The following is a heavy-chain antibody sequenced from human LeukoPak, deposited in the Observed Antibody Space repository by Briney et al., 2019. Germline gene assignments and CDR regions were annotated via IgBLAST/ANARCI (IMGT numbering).Heavy chain of an antibody. CDR3: ARGTSAGGPISPFDF. CDR1: GFTFSSYA. V-gene: IGHV3-74*01. D-gene: IGHD6-13*01. J-gene: IGHJ4*02. CDR2: IQGDGSNT. Sequence: GGSLRLSCAASGFTFSSYAMSWVRQAPGKGLVWVPRIQGDGSNTNYADSVKGRFSISRDNAKNTVYLQMNSLRAEDTGIYYCARGTSAGGPISPFDFWGQGTVVTVSS.